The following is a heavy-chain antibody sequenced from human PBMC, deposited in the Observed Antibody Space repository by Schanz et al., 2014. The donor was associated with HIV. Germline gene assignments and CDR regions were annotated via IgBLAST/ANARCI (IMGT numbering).Heavy chain of an antibody. D-gene: IGHD2-8*01. CDR2: ISYDGSNK. CDR1: GFTFSNYG. V-gene: IGHV3-30*18. J-gene: IGHJ6*02. CDR3: ANSGYCTSGICYTRGNGMDV. Sequence: QVQLVESGGGVVQPGRSLRLSCAASGFTFSNYGMHWVRQAPGKGLEWVAVISYDGSNKYHADSVKGRFTISRDNPKNRLYLQMNSLRAEDTAVYYCANSGYCTSGICYTRGNGMDVWGQGTTVTVSS.